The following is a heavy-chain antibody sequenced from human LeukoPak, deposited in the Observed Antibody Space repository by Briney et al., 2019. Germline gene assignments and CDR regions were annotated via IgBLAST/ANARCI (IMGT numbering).Heavy chain of an antibody. V-gene: IGHV3-21*01. J-gene: IGHJ4*02. CDR2: ISSSSSNI. CDR3: ARDDESSSWYLPFPDY. Sequence: GGSLRLSCAASGFTFSSYSMNWVRQAPGKGLEWVSSISSSSSNIYYADSVKGRFTISRDNAKNSLYLQMNSLRAEDTAVYYCARDDESSSWYLPFPDYWGQGTLVTVSS. CDR1: GFTFSSYS. D-gene: IGHD6-13*01.